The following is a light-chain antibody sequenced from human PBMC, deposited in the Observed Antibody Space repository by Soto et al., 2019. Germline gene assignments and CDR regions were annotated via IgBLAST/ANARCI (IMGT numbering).Light chain of an antibody. CDR2: ENN. Sequence: QSVLTQPPSVSAAPGQRVTISCTGSSANIGAGYEAHWYQQVPGTAPKLLIYENNNRPSGVPDRFSGSKSGTSASLAITGLQPEDDAEYYCQSYDSSLRGYVFGTGTKLTVL. CDR1: SANIGAGYE. V-gene: IGLV1-40*01. CDR3: QSYDSSLRGYV. J-gene: IGLJ1*01.